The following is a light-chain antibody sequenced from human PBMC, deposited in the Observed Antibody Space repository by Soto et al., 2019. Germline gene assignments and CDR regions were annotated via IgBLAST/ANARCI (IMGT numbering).Light chain of an antibody. CDR3: QQYNSYSPT. J-gene: IGKJ1*01. CDR2: DVS. Sequence: DIQMTQSPSTLSASVGERVTITCRASQSISAWLAWYQQKPGKAPNLLIYDVSTLDSGVPSRFSGSGSGTEFTLTISSLQPDDFATYYCQQYNSYSPTFGQGTKVDI. V-gene: IGKV1-5*01. CDR1: QSISAW.